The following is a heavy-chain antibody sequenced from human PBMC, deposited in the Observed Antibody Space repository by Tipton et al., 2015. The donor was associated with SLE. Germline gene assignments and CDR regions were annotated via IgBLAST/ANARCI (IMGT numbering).Heavy chain of an antibody. CDR1: GFTFSSYA. J-gene: IGHJ4*02. V-gene: IGHV3-15*01. CDR3: TTGMRAAAKGY. Sequence: SLRLSCAASGFTFSSYAMSWVRQAPGKGLEWVGRIKSKTDGGTTDYAAPVKGRFTISRDDSKNTLYLQMNSLKTEDTAVYYCTTGMRAAAKGYWGQGTLVTVSS. CDR2: IKSKTDGGTT. D-gene: IGHD6-13*01.